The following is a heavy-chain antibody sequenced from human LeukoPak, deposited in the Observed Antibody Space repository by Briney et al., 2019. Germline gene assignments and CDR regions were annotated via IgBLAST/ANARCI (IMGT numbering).Heavy chain of an antibody. CDR1: GFTFSSYG. J-gene: IGHJ4*02. Sequence: GGSLRLSCAASGFTFSSYGMHWVRQAPGKGLEWVAFIRYDGSNKYYADSVKGRFTISRDNSKNTLYLQMNSLRAEDTAVYYCARAHGSGSYYNDERDYFDYWGQGTLVTVSS. CDR2: IRYDGSNK. CDR3: ARAHGSGSYYNDERDYFDY. D-gene: IGHD3-10*01. V-gene: IGHV3-30*02.